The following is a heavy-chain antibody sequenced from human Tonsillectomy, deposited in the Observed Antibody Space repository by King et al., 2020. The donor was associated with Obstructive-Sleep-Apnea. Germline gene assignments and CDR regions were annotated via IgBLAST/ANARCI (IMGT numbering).Heavy chain of an antibody. CDR1: GFTVSSNY. CDR2: LYSGGST. V-gene: IGHV3-66*01. Sequence: DVQLVESGGGLVQPGGSLRLSCAASGFTVSSNYMSWVRQAPGKGLEWVSVLYSGGSTYYADSVKGIFTISRANSKNTLYLQMNSLRAEDTAVYYCARAPAPYYYDSSGNPEMDVWGQGTTVTVSS. CDR3: ARAPAPYYYDSSGNPEMDV. J-gene: IGHJ6*02. D-gene: IGHD3-22*01.